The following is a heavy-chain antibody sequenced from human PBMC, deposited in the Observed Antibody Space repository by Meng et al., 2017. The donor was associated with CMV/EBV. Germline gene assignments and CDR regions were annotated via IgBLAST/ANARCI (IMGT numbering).Heavy chain of an antibody. V-gene: IGHV4-39*07. Sequence: SETLSLTCTVSGGSISSSSYYWGWIRQPPGKGLEWIGSIYYSGSTYYNPSLKSRVTISVDTSKNQFSLKLSSVTAADTAVYYCARDGSSSGYWFDPWGQGTLVTVSS. D-gene: IGHD3-22*01. CDR3: ARDGSSSGYWFDP. J-gene: IGHJ5*02. CDR1: GGSISSSSYY. CDR2: IYYSGST.